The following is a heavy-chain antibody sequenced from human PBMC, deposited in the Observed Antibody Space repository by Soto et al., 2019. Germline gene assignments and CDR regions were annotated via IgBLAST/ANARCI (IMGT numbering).Heavy chain of an antibody. Sequence: EVQLVGSGGGLVQPGGSLRLSCAASGFTFSRYWMSWVRQAPGKGLEWVANIKEDGSAKYYVDSVKGRFTISRDNAENSLYLQMNSLRAEDTAVYYCVKPRGGYGGYVDSWGQGTLVTVSS. J-gene: IGHJ4*03. CDR1: GFTFSRYW. V-gene: IGHV3-7*05. CDR2: IKEDGSAK. CDR3: VKPRGGYGGYVDS. D-gene: IGHD1-26*01.